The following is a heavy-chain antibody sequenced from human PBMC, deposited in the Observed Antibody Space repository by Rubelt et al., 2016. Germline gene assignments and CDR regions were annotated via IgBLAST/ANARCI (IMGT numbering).Heavy chain of an antibody. Sequence: KASGYTFTSYGISWVRQAPGQGLEWMGWISAYNGNTNYAQKLQGRVTMATDTSTSTAYMELSSLRSEDTAVYYCARGPYGSGSYYFDYWGQGTLVTVSS. CDR2: ISAYNGNT. CDR1: GYTFTSYG. V-gene: IGHV1-18*01. J-gene: IGHJ4*02. CDR3: ARGPYGSGSYYFDY. D-gene: IGHD3-10*01.